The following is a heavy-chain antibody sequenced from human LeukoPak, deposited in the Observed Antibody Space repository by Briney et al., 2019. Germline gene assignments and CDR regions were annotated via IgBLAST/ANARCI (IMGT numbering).Heavy chain of an antibody. V-gene: IGHV3-33*01. Sequence: GGSLRLSCAASGFTFSSFGMHWVRQAPGRGLEWVALILYDDKYYADSVKGRFTISRDNSKNTLYLQMDSLRAEDTAVYYCARYCSGGCYSGLDYWAREPWSPSPQ. CDR3: ARYCSGGCYSGLDY. CDR2: ILYDDK. CDR1: GFTFSSFG. D-gene: IGHD2-15*01. J-gene: IGHJ4*02.